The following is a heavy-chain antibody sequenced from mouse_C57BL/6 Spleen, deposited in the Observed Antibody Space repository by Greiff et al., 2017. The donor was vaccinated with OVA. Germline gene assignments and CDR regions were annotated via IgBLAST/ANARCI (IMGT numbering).Heavy chain of an antibody. CDR2: INPNNGGT. Sequence: EVQLQQSGPELVKPGASVKISCKASGYTFTDYYMNWVKQSHGKSLEWIGDINPNNGGTSYNQKFKGKATLTVDKSSSTAYMELRSLTSEDSAVYYCAREDYSNWFAYWGQGTLVTVSA. CDR1: GYTFTDYY. D-gene: IGHD2-5*01. V-gene: IGHV1-26*01. CDR3: AREDYSNWFAY. J-gene: IGHJ3*01.